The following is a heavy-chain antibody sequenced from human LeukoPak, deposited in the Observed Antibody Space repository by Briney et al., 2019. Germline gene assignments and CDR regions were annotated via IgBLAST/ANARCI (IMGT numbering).Heavy chain of an antibody. CDR1: GGTFSSYA. D-gene: IGHD3-3*01. CDR3: ASIEPRDFWSGLNYYYYMDV. Sequence: SVKVSCMASGGTFSSYAISWVRQAPGQGLEWMGGIIPIFGTANYAQKFQGRVTITTDESTSTAYMELSSLRSEDTAVYYCASIEPRDFWSGLNYYYYMDVWGKGTTVTVSS. CDR2: IIPIFGTA. J-gene: IGHJ6*03. V-gene: IGHV1-69*05.